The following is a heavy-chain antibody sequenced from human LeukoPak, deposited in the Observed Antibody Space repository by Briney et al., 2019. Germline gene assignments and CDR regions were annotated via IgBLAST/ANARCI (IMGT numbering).Heavy chain of an antibody. CDR2: ISIDGSTT. CDR1: GFTFSSYW. CDR3: AKGEARWLYDYVWGSYPTYFDY. Sequence: GGSLRLSCVGSGFTFSSYWMHWVRQGPGKGLEWVSRISIDGSTTTYADSVKGRFTISRDNSKNTLYLQMNSLRAEDTAVYYCAKGEARWLYDYVWGSYPTYFDYWGQGTLVTVSS. D-gene: IGHD3-16*01. V-gene: IGHV3-74*01. J-gene: IGHJ4*02.